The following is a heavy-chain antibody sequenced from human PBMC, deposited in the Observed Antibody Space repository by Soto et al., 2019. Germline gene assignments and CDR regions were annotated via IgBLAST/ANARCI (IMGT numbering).Heavy chain of an antibody. J-gene: IGHJ3*02. V-gene: IGHV1-8*01. D-gene: IGHD2-15*01. CDR3: ARYPYTSYCSDGSCSYDAFDI. CDR2: MNPNSGNT. CDR1: GYSFTSYD. Sequence: QVQMVQSGAEVKKPGASVKVSCRASGYSFTSYDVHWVRQATGQGLEWMGWMNPNSGNTAFAEKFQGRVTMTRDTPISTAYMELSGLTSEDTAVYYCARYPYTSYCSDGSCSYDAFDIWGQGTVVTVSS.